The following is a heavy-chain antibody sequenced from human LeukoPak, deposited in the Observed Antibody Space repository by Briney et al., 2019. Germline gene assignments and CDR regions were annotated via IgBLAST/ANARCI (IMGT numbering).Heavy chain of an antibody. J-gene: IGHJ1*01. CDR3: ARGGDYDFWSGYYQLAEYFQH. Sequence: PSETLSLTCAVYGGSFSGYYWSWIRQPPGKGPEWIGEINHSGSTNYNPSLKSRVTISVDTSKNQFSLKLSSVTAADTAVYYCARGGDYDFWSGYYQLAEYFQHWGQGTLVTVSS. CDR1: GGSFSGYY. V-gene: IGHV4-34*01. D-gene: IGHD3-3*01. CDR2: INHSGST.